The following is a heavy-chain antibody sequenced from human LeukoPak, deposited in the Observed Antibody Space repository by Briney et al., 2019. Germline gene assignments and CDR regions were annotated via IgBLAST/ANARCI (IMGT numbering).Heavy chain of an antibody. V-gene: IGHV3-48*03. D-gene: IGHD6-13*01. CDR3: ARDHVSIAAAKTDAFDI. Sequence: GGSLRLSCAASGFTFSSYEMNWVRQAPGKGLEWVSYISSSGSTIYYADSVKGRFTISRDNAKNSLYLQMNSLRAEDTALYYCARDHVSIAAAKTDAFDIWGQGTKVTVSS. J-gene: IGHJ3*02. CDR1: GFTFSSYE. CDR2: ISSSGSTI.